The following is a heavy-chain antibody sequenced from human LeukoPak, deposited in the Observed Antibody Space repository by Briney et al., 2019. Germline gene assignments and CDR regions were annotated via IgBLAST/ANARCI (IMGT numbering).Heavy chain of an antibody. CDR2: ISGSGGST. J-gene: IGHJ4*02. V-gene: IGHV3-23*01. Sequence: PGGSLRPSCAASGFTFSSYAMSWVRQAPGKGLEWVSAISGSGGSTYYADSVKGRFTISRDNSKNTLYLQMNSLRAEDTAVYYCAKVYGSGYDWGGFDYWGQGTLVTVSS. CDR1: GFTFSSYA. CDR3: AKVYGSGYDWGGFDY. D-gene: IGHD5-12*01.